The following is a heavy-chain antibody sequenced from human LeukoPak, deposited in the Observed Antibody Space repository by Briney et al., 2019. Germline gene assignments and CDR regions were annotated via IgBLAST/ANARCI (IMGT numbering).Heavy chain of an antibody. CDR3: ARAVSSSWYYYYYMDV. D-gene: IGHD6-13*01. J-gene: IGHJ6*03. Sequence: ASVKVSCKASGYTFTSYGISWLRQAPGQGLEWMGWISAYNGNTNYAQKLQGRVTMTTDTSTSTAYMELRSLRSDDTAVYYCARAVSSSWYYYYYMDVWGKGTTVTVSS. V-gene: IGHV1-18*01. CDR2: ISAYNGNT. CDR1: GYTFTSYG.